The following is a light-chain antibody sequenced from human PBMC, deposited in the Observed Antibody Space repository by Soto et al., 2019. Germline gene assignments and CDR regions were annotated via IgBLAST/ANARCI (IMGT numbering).Light chain of an antibody. Sequence: DIQMTQSPSTLSASVGDRVTITCRASQRTGNWLAWYQQKQGKAPRLLICKASSLESGVPSRFSGSGSGTEFTLTISSLQPDDSATYYCQQYSSYPLTFGGGTKVDIK. J-gene: IGKJ4*01. CDR3: QQYSSYPLT. CDR1: QRTGNW. V-gene: IGKV1-5*03. CDR2: KAS.